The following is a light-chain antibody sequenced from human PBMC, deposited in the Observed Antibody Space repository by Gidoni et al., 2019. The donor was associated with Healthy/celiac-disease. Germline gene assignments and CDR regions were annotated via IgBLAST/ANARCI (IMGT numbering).Light chain of an antibody. CDR1: QSVSSSY. V-gene: IGKV3-20*01. CDR2: GAS. CDR3: QQYGSSPRFT. J-gene: IGKJ3*01. Sequence: EIVLTPSPGTLSLSPGERATLSCRASQSVSSSYLAWYQQKPGQAPRLLIYGASSRATGIPDRFSGSGSGTDFTLTISRLEPEDFAVYYCQQYGSSPRFTFGPGTKVDIK.